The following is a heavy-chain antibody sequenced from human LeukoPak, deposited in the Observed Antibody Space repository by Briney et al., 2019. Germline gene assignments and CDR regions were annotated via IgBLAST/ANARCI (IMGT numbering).Heavy chain of an antibody. Sequence: GGSLRLSCVASGFTFSSSAMNWVRQAPGEGLQWVSAIGGSGGDTYYADSVKGRFTISRENSKTTVYLQMDNLRAEDTAVYYCAKDSRDYNFRTGYYFDYWGQGTLVTVSS. CDR3: AKDSRDYNFRTGYYFDY. CDR2: IGGSGGDT. CDR1: GFTFSSSA. V-gene: IGHV3-23*01. J-gene: IGHJ4*02. D-gene: IGHD5-24*01.